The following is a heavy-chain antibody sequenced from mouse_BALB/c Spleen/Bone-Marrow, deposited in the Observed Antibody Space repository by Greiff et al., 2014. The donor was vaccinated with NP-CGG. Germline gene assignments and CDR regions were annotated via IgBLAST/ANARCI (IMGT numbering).Heavy chain of an antibody. V-gene: IGHV5-17*02. J-gene: IGHJ4*01. CDR2: ISSGSSTI. CDR1: GFTFSSFG. Sequence: EVKLVESGGGLVQPGGSRKLSCAASGFTFSSFGMHWVRQAPEKGPEWVAYISSGSSTIYYADTVKGRFTISRDNPKNTLFLQMTSLRSEDTAMYYCARDDYDYAMDYWGQGTSVTVSS. CDR3: ARDDYDYAMDY. D-gene: IGHD2-4*01.